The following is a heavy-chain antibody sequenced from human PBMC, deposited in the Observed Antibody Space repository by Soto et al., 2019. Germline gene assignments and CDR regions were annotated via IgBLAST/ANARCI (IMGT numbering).Heavy chain of an antibody. CDR2: IWYDGSNE. Sequence: GGSLRVSCTAAECTFSGYGRRWVRKEPGKGLEWVAVIWYDGSNENYADSVKGRFTISRDNSKNTLYLQMNRLGAEDTAVYYCARGGIVADWYFDLWGRGTLVTVSS. J-gene: IGHJ2*01. CDR3: ARGGIVADWYFDL. V-gene: IGHV3-33*01. D-gene: IGHD5-12*01. CDR1: ECTFSGYG.